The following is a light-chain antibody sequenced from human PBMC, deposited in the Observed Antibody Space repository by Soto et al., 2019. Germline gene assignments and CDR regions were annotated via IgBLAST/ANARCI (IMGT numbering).Light chain of an antibody. Sequence: DTQMTQSPSTLSASVGDRVTITCRASQSISTSMAWYQQRPGTAPKLLIYKTSTLESGVPSRFSGSGSGTEFTLTISSLQPDDFATYYCQQCNTYSPTFGQGTKVEVK. CDR3: QQCNTYSPT. J-gene: IGKJ1*01. CDR1: QSISTS. V-gene: IGKV1-5*03. CDR2: KTS.